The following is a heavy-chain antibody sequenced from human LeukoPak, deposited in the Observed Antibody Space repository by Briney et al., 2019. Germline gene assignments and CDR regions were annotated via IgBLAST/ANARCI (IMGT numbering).Heavy chain of an antibody. J-gene: IGHJ6*02. CDR3: AKDTKQMDIVVVPAAKAYYYYGMVV. V-gene: IGHV3-30*18. D-gene: IGHD2-2*03. CDR2: ISYDGSNK. CDR1: GFTFSSYG. Sequence: GGSLRLSCAASGFTFSSYGMHWVRQAPGKGLEWVAVISYDGSNKYYADSVKGRFTISRDNSKNTLYLQMNSLRAEDTAVYYCAKDTKQMDIVVVPAAKAYYYYGMVVWGQGTTVTVSS.